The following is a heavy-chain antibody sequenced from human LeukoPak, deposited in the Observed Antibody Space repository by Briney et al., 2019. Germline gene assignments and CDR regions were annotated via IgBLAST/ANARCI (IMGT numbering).Heavy chain of an antibody. Sequence: ASVKVSCKASGYTFTSYGISWVRQAPGQGLEWMGWISAYNGNTNYAQKLQGRVTMTTDTSTSTAYMELRSLRSDDTAVYYCARGRGGHYDILTGYYIGPVAGTIDYWGQGTLVTVSS. CDR3: ARGRGGHYDILTGYYIGPVAGTIDY. V-gene: IGHV1-18*01. D-gene: IGHD3-9*01. CDR2: ISAYNGNT. CDR1: GYTFTSYG. J-gene: IGHJ4*02.